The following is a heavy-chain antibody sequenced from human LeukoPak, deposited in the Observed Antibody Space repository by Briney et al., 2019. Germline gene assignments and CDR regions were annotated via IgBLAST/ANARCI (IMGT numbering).Heavy chain of an antibody. V-gene: IGHV4-59*01. CDR3: ARDFMGYCSGGSCYSEASWFDP. J-gene: IGHJ5*02. CDR2: IYYSGST. CDR1: GGSISSYY. D-gene: IGHD2-15*01. Sequence: SETLSLTCTVSGGSISSYYWSWIRQPPGKGLEWIGYIYYSGSTNYNPSLKSRVTISVDTSKNQFSLKPSSVTAADTAVYYCARDFMGYCSGGSCYSEASWFDPWGQGTLVTVSS.